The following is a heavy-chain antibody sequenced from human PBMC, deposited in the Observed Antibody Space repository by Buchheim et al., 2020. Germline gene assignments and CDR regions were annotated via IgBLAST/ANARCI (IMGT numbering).Heavy chain of an antibody. J-gene: IGHJ6*02. D-gene: IGHD6-19*01. CDR1: GFTFSSYG. CDR2: ISYDGSNK. CDR3: AKDGSGSGWATYYYYYYGMDV. V-gene: IGHV3-30*18. Sequence: QVQLVESGGGVVQPGRSLRLSCAASGFTFSSYGMHWVRQAPGKGLEWVAVISYDGSNKYYADSVKGRFTISRDNSKNTLYLQMNSLRAEDTAVYYCAKDGSGSGWATYYYYYYGMDVWGQGTT.